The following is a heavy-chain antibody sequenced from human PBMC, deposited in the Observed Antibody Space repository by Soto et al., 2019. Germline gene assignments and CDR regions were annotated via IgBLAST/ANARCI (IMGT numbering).Heavy chain of an antibody. J-gene: IGHJ6*02. CDR3: AREVTAPSYYYYGMDV. Sequence: SQTLSLPCAISGDSVSSNSAAWNWIRQSPSRGLEWLGRTYYRSKWYNDYAVSVKSRITINPDTSKNQFSLQLNSVTPEDTAVYYCAREVTAPSYYYYGMDVWGQGTTVTVSS. CDR2: TYYRSKWYN. V-gene: IGHV6-1*01. CDR1: GDSVSSNSAA. D-gene: IGHD4-4*01.